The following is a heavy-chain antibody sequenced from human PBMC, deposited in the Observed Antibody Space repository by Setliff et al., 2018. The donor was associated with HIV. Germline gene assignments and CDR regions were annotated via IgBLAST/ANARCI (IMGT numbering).Heavy chain of an antibody. Sequence: SETLSLTCAVYGGSFSGYYWSWIRQTPGKGLERIGEIDHSGGTKYNPSLKSRVTISLDTSKNQFSLKLGSVTAADTAVYYCARARFWSGYYTGDNYYYMDVWGKGTTVTVSS. CDR1: GGSFSGYY. J-gene: IGHJ6*03. D-gene: IGHD3-3*01. V-gene: IGHV4-34*01. CDR3: ARARFWSGYYTGDNYYYMDV. CDR2: IDHSGGT.